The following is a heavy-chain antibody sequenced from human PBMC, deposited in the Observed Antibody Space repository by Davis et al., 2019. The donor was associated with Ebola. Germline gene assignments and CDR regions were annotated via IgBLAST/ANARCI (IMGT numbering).Heavy chain of an antibody. CDR3: AKARISGSYKRAYYFDY. CDR1: GFTFSRYW. V-gene: IGHV3-74*01. D-gene: IGHD1-26*01. J-gene: IGHJ4*02. CDR2: INSEGRRT. Sequence: HTGGSLRLSCAASGFTFSRYWMYWVRQAPGTGLVWVSRINSEGRRTTYSDSVEGRFTISRDNAKNSLYLQMNSLRAEDTAVYYCAKARISGSYKRAYYFDYWGQGTLVTVSS.